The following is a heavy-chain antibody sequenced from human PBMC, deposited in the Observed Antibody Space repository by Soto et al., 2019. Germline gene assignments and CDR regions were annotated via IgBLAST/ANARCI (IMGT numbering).Heavy chain of an antibody. D-gene: IGHD1-1*01. V-gene: IGHV4-38-2*01. CDR3: AIGNPDWFDP. J-gene: IGHJ5*02. CDR2: IYRGGIT. CDR1: GYSISSGLY. Sequence: SETLSLTGAVSGYSISSGLYWGWIRQPPGKGLEWIGTIYRGGITYYNPSLKSRVTISIDTSKNHFSLRLSSVTATDTAVYFCAIGNPDWFDPWGQGTLVTSPQ.